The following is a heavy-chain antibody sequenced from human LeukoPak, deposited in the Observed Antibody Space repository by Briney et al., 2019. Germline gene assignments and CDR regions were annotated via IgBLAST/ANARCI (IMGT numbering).Heavy chain of an antibody. CDR2: ISAYNGNT. V-gene: IGHV1-18*01. CDR1: GYTFTSYG. CDR3: AREATYDYVWGSYRSRTPDYFDY. Sequence: ASVKVPCKASGYTFTSYGISWVRQAPGQGLEWMGWISAYNGNTNYAQKLQGRVTMTTDTSTSTAYMELRSLRSDDTAVYYCAREATYDYVWGSYRSRTPDYFDYWGQGTLVTVSS. J-gene: IGHJ4*02. D-gene: IGHD3-16*02.